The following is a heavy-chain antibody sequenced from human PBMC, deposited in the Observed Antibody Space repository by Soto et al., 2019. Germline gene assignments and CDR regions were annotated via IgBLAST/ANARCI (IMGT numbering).Heavy chain of an antibody. Sequence: QVQLAQSGAEVKKPGSSVKVSCKASGGTFSSYAISWVRQAPGQGLEWMGGIIPIFGTANYAQKFQGRVTITADESTSTAYMELSSLRSEDTAVYYCARRRGYCSSTSCYTNGYYYYGMDVWGQGTTVTVSS. V-gene: IGHV1-69*12. CDR3: ARRRGYCSSTSCYTNGYYYYGMDV. CDR2: IIPIFGTA. CDR1: GGTFSSYA. J-gene: IGHJ6*02. D-gene: IGHD2-2*02.